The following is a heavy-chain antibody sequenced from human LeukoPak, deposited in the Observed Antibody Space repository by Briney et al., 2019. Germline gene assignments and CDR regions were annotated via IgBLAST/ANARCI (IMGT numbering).Heavy chain of an antibody. V-gene: IGHV1-2*02. CDR1: GYTFTGYY. CDR3: ARAMRYNWNPFDY. D-gene: IGHD1-20*01. CDR2: INPNSGGT. Sequence: ASVKVSCKASGYTFTGYYMHWVRQAPGQGLEWMGWINPNSGGTNYAQKFQGRVTMTRDTSISTAYMELSRLRSDDTAVYYCARAMRYNWNPFDYWGQGTLVTASS. J-gene: IGHJ4*02.